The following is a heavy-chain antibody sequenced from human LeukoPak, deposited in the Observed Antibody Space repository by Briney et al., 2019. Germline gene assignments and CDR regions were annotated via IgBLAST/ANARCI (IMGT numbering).Heavy chain of an antibody. CDR2: ISGSGGST. D-gene: IGHD2-2*01. J-gene: IGHJ6*02. CDR1: GFTLSSYA. V-gene: IGHV3-23*01. CDR3: AKAKHIVVVPAKGYGMDV. Sequence: GSLRLSCAASGFTLSSYAMSWVRQAPGKGLEWVSAISGSGGSTYYADSVKGRFTISRDNSENTLYLQMNSLRAEDTAVYYCAKAKHIVVVPAKGYGMDVWGQGTTVTVSS.